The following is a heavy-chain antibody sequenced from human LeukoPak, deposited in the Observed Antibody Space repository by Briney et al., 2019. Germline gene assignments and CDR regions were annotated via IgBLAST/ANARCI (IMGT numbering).Heavy chain of an antibody. D-gene: IGHD4-17*01. CDR1: GYTFTSYA. V-gene: IGHV1-3*03. Sequence: ASVKVSCKASGYTFTSYAMHWVRQAPGQRLEWMGWINAGNGNTKYSQEFQGRVTITRDTSASTAYMELSSLRSEDMAVYYCAREGALRRLPRMSNWFDPWGQGTLVTVSS. CDR2: INAGNGNT. CDR3: AREGALRRLPRMSNWFDP. J-gene: IGHJ5*02.